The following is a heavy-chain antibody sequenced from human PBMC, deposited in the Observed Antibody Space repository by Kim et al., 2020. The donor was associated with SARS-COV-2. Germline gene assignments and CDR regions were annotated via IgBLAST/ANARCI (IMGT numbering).Heavy chain of an antibody. J-gene: IGHJ3*01. CDR3: ARYIDPPGPGITMVRGVIGDAFDF. CDR2: IYYSGST. D-gene: IGHD3-10*01. Sequence: SETLSLTCTVSGGSISSGGYYWSWIRQHPGKGLEWIGYIYYSGSTYYNPSLKSRVTISVDTSKNQFSLKLSSVTAADTAVYYCARYIDPPGPGITMVRGVIGDAFDFWGQGTMVTVSS. V-gene: IGHV4-31*03. CDR1: GGSISSGGYY.